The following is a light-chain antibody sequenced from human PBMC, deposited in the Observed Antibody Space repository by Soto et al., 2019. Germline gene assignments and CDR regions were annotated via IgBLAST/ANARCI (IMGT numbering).Light chain of an antibody. CDR2: EAS. Sequence: DIQMTQSPSSLSASVGDRVTITCQASQDIRNYLNWYQQKPGKAPKLLIYEASNLEIGVPSRFSGSGSGRTFTFSISSLQPADIATYYCQQCDDFITFGGGTRIEIK. CDR1: QDIRNY. V-gene: IGKV1-33*01. J-gene: IGKJ4*01. CDR3: QQCDDFIT.